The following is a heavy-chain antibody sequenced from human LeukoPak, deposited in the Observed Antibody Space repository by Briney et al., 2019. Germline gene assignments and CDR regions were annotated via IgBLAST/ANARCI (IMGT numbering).Heavy chain of an antibody. CDR1: GYSISSGYY. D-gene: IGHD3-10*01. CDR3: ARDPRISSGIDY. CDR2: IYHSGST. Sequence: SETLSLTCTVSGYSISSGYYWGWIRQPPGKGLEWIGSIYHSGSTYYNPSLKSRVTISVDTSKNQFSLKLSSVTAADTAVYYCARDPRISSGIDYWGQGTLVTVSS. J-gene: IGHJ4*02. V-gene: IGHV4-38-2*02.